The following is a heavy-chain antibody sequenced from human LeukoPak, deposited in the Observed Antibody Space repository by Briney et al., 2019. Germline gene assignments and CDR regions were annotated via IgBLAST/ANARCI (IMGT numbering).Heavy chain of an antibody. J-gene: IGHJ6*03. CDR2: INPNSGGT. Sequence: ASVKVSCKAPGGTFSDHSLSWVRQAPGQGLEWMGWINPNSGGTNYAQKFQGGVTMTRDTSISTAYMELSRLRSDDTAVYYCASAGAAAGDYYYYYMDVWGKGTTVTVSS. CDR3: ASAGAAAGDYYYYYMDV. CDR1: GGTFSDHS. D-gene: IGHD6-13*01. V-gene: IGHV1-2*02.